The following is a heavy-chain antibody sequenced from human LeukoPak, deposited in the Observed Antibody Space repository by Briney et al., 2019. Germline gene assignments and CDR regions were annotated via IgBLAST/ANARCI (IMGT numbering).Heavy chain of an antibody. D-gene: IGHD6-19*01. J-gene: IGHJ4*02. CDR3: AKVHSGWLFDY. V-gene: IGHV3-23*01. CDR2: ISGSGTGT. Sequence: GGSLRLSCAASGFTLSSYAMSWVRQAPGKGLEWVSAISGSGTGTYYADSVKGRFTISRDTSKNTLYLQMNSLRAEDTAVYYCAKVHSGWLFDYWGQGTLVTVSS. CDR1: GFTLSSYA.